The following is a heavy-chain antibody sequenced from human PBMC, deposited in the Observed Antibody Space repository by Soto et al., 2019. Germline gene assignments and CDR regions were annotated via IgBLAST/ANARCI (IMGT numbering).Heavy chain of an antibody. V-gene: IGHV1-69*04. CDR2: IIPILGIA. CDR3: ARDDCSSTSCYRIDWFDL. Sequence: GASVKVSCKASGGTFSSYTISWVRQAPGQGLEWMGRIIPILGIANYAQKFQGRVTITADKSTSTAYMELSSLRSEDTAVYYCARDDCSSTSCYRIDWFDLWGQGTLVTVSS. D-gene: IGHD2-2*02. CDR1: GGTFSSYT. J-gene: IGHJ5*02.